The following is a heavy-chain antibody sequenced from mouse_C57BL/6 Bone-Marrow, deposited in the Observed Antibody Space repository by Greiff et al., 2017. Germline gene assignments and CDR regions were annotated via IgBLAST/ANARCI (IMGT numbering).Heavy chain of an antibody. J-gene: IGHJ3*01. D-gene: IGHD1-1*01. V-gene: IGHV1-64*01. Sequence: QVQLQQPGAELVKPGASVTLSCKASGYTFTSYWMHWVKQRPGQGLGWIGMIHPNSGSTNYNEKFKSKATLTVDKSSSTAYMQLSSLTSEDSAVYYCARCYYGSSLFAYWGQGTLVTVSA. CDR3: ARCYYGSSLFAY. CDR1: GYTFTSYW. CDR2: IHPNSGST.